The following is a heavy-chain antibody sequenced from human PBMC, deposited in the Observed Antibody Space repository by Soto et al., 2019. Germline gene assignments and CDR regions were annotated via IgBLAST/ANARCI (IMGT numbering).Heavy chain of an antibody. CDR3: AKGGRQWLVTYDFNY. V-gene: IGHV3-30*18. J-gene: IGHJ4*02. CDR1: GFTFCDYA. CDR2: VSHDGRNT. Sequence: GGSLXLSCAAAGFTFCDYAMHWVRQAPGKGLEWVAVVSHDGRNTHYADSVKGRFTISRDSSKNTVSLEMTSLRAEDTAVYYCAKGGRQWLVTYDFNYWGQGALVTVSS. D-gene: IGHD6-19*01.